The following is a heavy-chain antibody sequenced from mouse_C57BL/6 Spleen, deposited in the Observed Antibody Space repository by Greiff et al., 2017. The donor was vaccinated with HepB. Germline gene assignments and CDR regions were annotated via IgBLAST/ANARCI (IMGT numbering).Heavy chain of an antibody. CDR3: ARDGGTDYYAMDY. V-gene: IGHV3-6*01. CDR2: ISYDGSN. CDR1: GYSITSGYY. J-gene: IGHJ4*01. Sequence: ESGPGLVKPSQSLSLTCSVTGYSITSGYYWNWIRQFPGNKLEWMGYISYDGSNNYNPSLKNRIPITRDTSKNQLFLKLNSVTTEDTATYYCARDGGTDYYAMDYWGQGTSVTVSS. D-gene: IGHD3-3*01.